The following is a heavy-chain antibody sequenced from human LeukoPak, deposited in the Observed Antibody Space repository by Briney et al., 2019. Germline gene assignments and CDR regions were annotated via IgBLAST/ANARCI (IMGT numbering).Heavy chain of an antibody. D-gene: IGHD3-9*01. CDR1: GYTLTELS. CDR3: ARGGERYFDWLLEVAPAFDI. V-gene: IGHV1-24*01. Sequence: ASVKVSCKVSGYTLTELSMHWVRQAPGKGLEWMGGFDPEDGETIYAQKFQGRVTMTEDTSTDTAYMELSSLRSEDTAVYYCARGGERYFDWLLEVAPAFDIWGQGTMVTVSS. J-gene: IGHJ3*02. CDR2: FDPEDGET.